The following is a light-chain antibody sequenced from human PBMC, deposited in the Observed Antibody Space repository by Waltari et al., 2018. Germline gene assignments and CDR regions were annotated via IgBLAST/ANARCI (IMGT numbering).Light chain of an antibody. V-gene: IGLV1-44*01. J-gene: IGLJ1*01. CDR2: RSD. CDR3: ATWDGSQRV. Sequence: GSASNIGGNLVNWYQQFPGKAPKLLIYRSDLRPSGVPDRFSGSKSGTSASLAISGLQSEDEADYYCATWDGSQRVFGTGTKVTVL. CDR1: ASNIGGNL.